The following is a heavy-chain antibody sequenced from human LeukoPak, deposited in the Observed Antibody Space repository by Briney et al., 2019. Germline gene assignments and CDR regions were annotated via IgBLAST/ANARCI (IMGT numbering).Heavy chain of an antibody. CDR3: TGSKVDTANDY. CDR2: IYTSGST. D-gene: IGHD5-18*01. V-gene: IGHV4-39*07. Sequence: SETLSLTCTVSGGSISSSSYYWGWIRQPPGKGLEWIGSIYTSGSTNYNPSLKSRVTMSVDTSKNQFSLKLSSVTAADTAVYYCTGSKVDTANDYWGQGTLVTVSS. J-gene: IGHJ4*02. CDR1: GGSISSSSYY.